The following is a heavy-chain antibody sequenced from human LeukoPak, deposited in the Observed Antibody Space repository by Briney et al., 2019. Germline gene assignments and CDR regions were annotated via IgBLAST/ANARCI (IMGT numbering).Heavy chain of an antibody. J-gene: IGHJ6*02. Sequence: GRSLRLSCAASGLTFSSYAMHWVRQAPGKGLEWVAVIWYDGSNKYYADSVKGRFTISRDNSKNTLYLQMNSLRAEDTAVYYCARDRQYYDFWSGYYFYYYYGMDVWGQGTTVTVSS. CDR2: IWYDGSNK. CDR1: GLTFSSYA. V-gene: IGHV3-33*08. D-gene: IGHD3-3*01. CDR3: ARDRQYYDFWSGYYFYYYYGMDV.